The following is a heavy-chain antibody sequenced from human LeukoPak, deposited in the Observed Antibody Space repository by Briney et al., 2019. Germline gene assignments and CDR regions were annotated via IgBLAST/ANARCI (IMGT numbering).Heavy chain of an antibody. V-gene: IGHV4-4*02. D-gene: IGHD2-15*01. CDR2: IYHSGST. J-gene: IGHJ6*03. CDR3: AGYLGYCSGGSCYSHYYYYYMDV. Sequence: PSGTLSLTCAVSGGSISSSNWWSWVRQPPGKGLEWIGEIYHSGSTNYNPSLKSRVTISVDKSKNQFSLKLSSVTAADTAVYYCAGYLGYCSGGSCYSHYYYYYMDVWGKGTTVTVSS. CDR1: GGSISSSNW.